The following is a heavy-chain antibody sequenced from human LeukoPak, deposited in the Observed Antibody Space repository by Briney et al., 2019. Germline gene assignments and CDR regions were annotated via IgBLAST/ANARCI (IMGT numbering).Heavy chain of an antibody. J-gene: IGHJ6*03. CDR1: GFTFSSYW. CDR3: AKNGDRGAYCSGGSCYPYYYYYMDV. D-gene: IGHD2-15*01. V-gene: IGHV3-7*03. CDR2: IKQDGSEK. Sequence: GGSPRLSCAASGFTFSSYWMSWVRQAPGKGLEWVANIKQDGSEKYYVDSVKGRFTVSRDNAKNSLYLQMNSLRAEDTAVYYCAKNGDRGAYCSGGSCYPYYYYYMDVWGKGTTVTISS.